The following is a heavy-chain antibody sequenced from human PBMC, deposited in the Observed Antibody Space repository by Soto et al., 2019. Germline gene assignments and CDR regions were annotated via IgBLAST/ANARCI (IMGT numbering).Heavy chain of an antibody. CDR2: VENSGST. J-gene: IGHJ5*02. D-gene: IGHD2-21*01. CDR1: GGSVSSEIYY. V-gene: IGHV4-61*01. Sequence: PSETLSLTCSVSGGSVSSEIYYWSWIRQTPGKGLDWIGNVENSGSTKYNPSLKSRVTISVDTSKNQFSLKRSSVTGADTAVYYCARERGDSHWNDPWGQGTLVNVSS. CDR3: ARERGDSHWNDP.